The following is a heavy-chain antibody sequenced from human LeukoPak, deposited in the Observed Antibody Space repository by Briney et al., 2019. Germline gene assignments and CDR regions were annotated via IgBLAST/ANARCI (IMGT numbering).Heavy chain of an antibody. CDR2: ISYAGTNK. D-gene: IGHD3-16*01. CDR1: GFTFSSYV. Sequence: PGGSLRLSCAASGFTFSSYVMNWVRQAPGKGLEWVAVISYAGTNKYYADSVKGRFTISRDNSKNTLYLQMNSLRAEDTAVYYCARDGRDTKGYDYVWGSYTQPQRDAFDIWGQGTMVTVSS. V-gene: IGHV3-30*04. J-gene: IGHJ3*02. CDR3: ARDGRDTKGYDYVWGSYTQPQRDAFDI.